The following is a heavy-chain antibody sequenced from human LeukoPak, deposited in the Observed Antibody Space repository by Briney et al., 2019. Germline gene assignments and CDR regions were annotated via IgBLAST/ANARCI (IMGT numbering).Heavy chain of an antibody. Sequence: SETPSLTCTVSGGSISSYYWSWIRQPPGKGLEWIGYIYYSGSTNYNPSLKSRVTISVDTSKNQFSLKLSSVTAADTAVYYCARQLIVVVPAAENWFDPWGQGTLVTVSS. CDR3: ARQLIVVVPAAENWFDP. D-gene: IGHD2-2*01. J-gene: IGHJ5*02. CDR2: IYYSGST. CDR1: GGSISSYY. V-gene: IGHV4-59*08.